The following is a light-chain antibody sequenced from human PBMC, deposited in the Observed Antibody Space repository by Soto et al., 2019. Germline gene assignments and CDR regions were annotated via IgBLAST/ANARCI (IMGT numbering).Light chain of an antibody. CDR3: SSYKTISTTAV. V-gene: IGLV2-14*01. Sequence: QSALTQPASVSGSPGQSITISCTGTNSDVGGYNYVSWYQQHPGKAPELMIYEVSHRPSGVSNRFSGSKSDNTASLTISGLQDEDEADHYLSSYKTISTTAVFGTGKKVTVL. CDR2: EVS. CDR1: NSDVGGYNY. J-gene: IGLJ1*01.